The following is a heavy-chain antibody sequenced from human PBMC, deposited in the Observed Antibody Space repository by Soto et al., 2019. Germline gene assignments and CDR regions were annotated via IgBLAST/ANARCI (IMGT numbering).Heavy chain of an antibody. V-gene: IGHV4-30-2*01. CDR3: ARAGRYLTNWFDP. CDR1: GGSISSGGYS. D-gene: IGHD1-26*01. Sequence: PSETLSHTCAVSGGSISSGGYSWSWIRQPPGKGLEWIGYIYHSGSTYYNPSLKIRITISVYRSKNQFSLKLSSVTAADTAVYYCARAGRYLTNWFDPWGQGTLVTVSS. CDR2: IYHSGST. J-gene: IGHJ5*02.